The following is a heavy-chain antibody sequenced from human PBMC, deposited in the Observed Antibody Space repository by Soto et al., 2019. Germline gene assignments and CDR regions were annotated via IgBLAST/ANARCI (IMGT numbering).Heavy chain of an antibody. CDR2: NDPSDSYT. CDR3: ASQWDSSSSYFDY. J-gene: IGHJ4*02. D-gene: IGHD6-6*01. CDR1: GYSFTSYW. V-gene: IGHV5-10-1*01. Sequence: GESLKISCKGSGYSFTSYWISWVRQMPGKGLEWMGRNDPSDSYTNYSPSFQGHVTISADKSISTAYLQWSSLKASDTAMYYCASQWDSSSSYFDYWGQGTLVTVSS.